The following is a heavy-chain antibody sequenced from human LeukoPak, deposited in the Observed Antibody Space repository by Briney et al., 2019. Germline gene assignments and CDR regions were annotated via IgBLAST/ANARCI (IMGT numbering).Heavy chain of an antibody. CDR3: ASSRGYSYEGTGIVAAFDI. Sequence: SETLSLTCTVSGGSISSSSYYWGWIRQPPGKGLEWIGSFYYSGSTFYNPSLKSRITISVDTSNNQFSLKLSSVTAADTAVYYCASSRGYSYEGTGIVAAFDIWGQGTMVTVSS. V-gene: IGHV4-39*01. J-gene: IGHJ3*02. CDR2: FYYSGST. D-gene: IGHD5-18*01. CDR1: GGSISSSSYY.